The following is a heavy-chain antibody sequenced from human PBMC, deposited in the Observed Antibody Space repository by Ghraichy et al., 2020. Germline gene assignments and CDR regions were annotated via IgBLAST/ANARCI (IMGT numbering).Heavy chain of an antibody. CDR1: GFVFNTFC. J-gene: IGHJ4*02. CDR2: IGPNTNYI. Sequence: GGSLRLSCAASGFVFNTFCMNWVRQAPGKGLEWVATIGPNTNYIYYSDSMKGRFTISRDNANNSLYLHMNSLRAEDTAVYYCARDRYYYDSSFYPDFDYWGQGTLVTVSS. D-gene: IGHD3-22*01. V-gene: IGHV3-21*01. CDR3: ARDRYYYDSSFYPDFDY.